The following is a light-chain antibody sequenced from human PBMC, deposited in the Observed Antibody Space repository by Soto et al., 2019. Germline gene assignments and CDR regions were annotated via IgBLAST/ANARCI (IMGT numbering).Light chain of an antibody. CDR3: CSYARTSTYD. V-gene: IGLV2-23*01. CDR1: SSDVGSYNL. Sequence: SVLTQPASVPGSPGQPITISCTGTSSDVGSYNLVSWYQQHPVKAPKLMIYEGSKRPSGVSNRFSGSKSGNTASLTISGLQAEDEADYYCCSYARTSTYDFGNGPKVTV. CDR2: EGS. J-gene: IGLJ1*01.